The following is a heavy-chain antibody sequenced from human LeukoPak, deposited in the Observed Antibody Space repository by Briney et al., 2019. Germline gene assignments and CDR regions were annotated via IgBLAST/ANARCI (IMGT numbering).Heavy chain of an antibody. CDR1: GFTFSLYG. Sequence: HPGGSLRLSCAVSGFTFSLYGMHWVRQAPGKGLEWVAVVSYDGTNKFYADSVKGRFTFSRDGSKNTLYLQMNSLGVEDTAVYYCAREVGTSRAGLAWFELWGQGTMVTVSS. D-gene: IGHD4/OR15-4a*01. CDR3: AREVGTSRAGLAWFEL. CDR2: VSYDGTNK. J-gene: IGHJ3*01. V-gene: IGHV3-30*03.